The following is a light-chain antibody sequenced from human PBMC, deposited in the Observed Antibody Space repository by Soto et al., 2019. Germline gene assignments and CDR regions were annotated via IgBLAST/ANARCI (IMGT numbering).Light chain of an antibody. V-gene: IGKV4-1*01. CDR2: WAS. CDR1: QSVLYSSNNKNY. J-gene: IGKJ1*01. Sequence: DIVMTQSPDSLAVSLGERATINCRSSQSVLYSSNNKNYLAWYQQRPGQPPKLLIYWASTRESGVPDRFSGSGSGTDFTLTISSLQAEDGAVYYCQQYYSTPQTFGQGIKVEIK. CDR3: QQYYSTPQT.